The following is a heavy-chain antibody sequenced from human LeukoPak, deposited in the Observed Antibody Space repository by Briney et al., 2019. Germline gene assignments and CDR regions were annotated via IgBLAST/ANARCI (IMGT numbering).Heavy chain of an antibody. V-gene: IGHV3-23*01. Sequence: GGSLRLSCAASGFTFSSYAMSWVRQAPGKGLEWVSAISGSGGSTYYADSVKGRFTISRDNSKNTLYLQMNGLRAEDTAVYYCAKDKRARYCSSTSCYGLDYWGQGTLVTVSS. J-gene: IGHJ4*02. CDR2: ISGSGGST. CDR1: GFTFSSYA. D-gene: IGHD2-2*01. CDR3: AKDKRARYCSSTSCYGLDY.